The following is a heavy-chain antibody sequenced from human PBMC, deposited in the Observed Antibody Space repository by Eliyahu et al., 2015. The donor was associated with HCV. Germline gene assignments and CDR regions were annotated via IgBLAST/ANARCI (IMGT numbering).Heavy chain of an antibody. J-gene: IGHJ5*02. CDR1: GFTFNSYE. CDR3: AREVDSRSYS. Sequence: EVQLVESGGGLVQPGGSLRVSCVASGFTFNSYEMNWVRQAPGKGLGWISYISISGSTIYYADSVKGRFTISRDNAKNSLYLQMNSLRAEDTAVYYCAREVDSRSYSWGQGTLVTVSS. D-gene: IGHD3-10*01. CDR2: ISISGSTI. V-gene: IGHV3-48*03.